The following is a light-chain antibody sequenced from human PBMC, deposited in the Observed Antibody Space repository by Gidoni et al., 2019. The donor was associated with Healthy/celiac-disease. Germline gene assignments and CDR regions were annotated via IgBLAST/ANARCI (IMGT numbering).Light chain of an antibody. CDR2: GAS. CDR3: QQYVPGFT. J-gene: IGKJ3*01. V-gene: IGKV3-20*01. Sequence: EIVLTQSPGTLPLSPGERATLSCRASQSVSSSYLAWYQQKPGQAPRLLIYGASSRATGIPDRFSGSGSGTDFTLTISRLEPEDFAVYYCQQYVPGFTFGPGTKVDIK. CDR1: QSVSSSY.